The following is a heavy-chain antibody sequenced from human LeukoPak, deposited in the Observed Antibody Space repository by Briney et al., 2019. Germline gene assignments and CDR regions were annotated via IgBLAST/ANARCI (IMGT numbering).Heavy chain of an antibody. CDR2: IKQDGSEK. D-gene: IGHD5-12*01. V-gene: IGHV3-7*01. CDR3: ASQGSGYDSPIDH. J-gene: IGHJ4*02. CDR1: GFTFSSYW. Sequence: GGSLRLSCAASGFTFSSYWMSGVRQAPGKGREWVANIKQDGSEKYYVDSVKGRFTISRDNAKNSLYLQMNSVRIEDTAVYYCASQGSGYDSPIDHWGQGTLVTVSS.